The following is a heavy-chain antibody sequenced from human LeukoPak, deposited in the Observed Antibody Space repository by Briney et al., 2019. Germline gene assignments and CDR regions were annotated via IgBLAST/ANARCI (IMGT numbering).Heavy chain of an antibody. CDR1: GGSLSGATHH. V-gene: IGHV4-61*01. D-gene: IGHD5-24*01. CDR2: NHYSAIT. Sequence: KPSETLSLPCTVSGGSLSGATHHWRWIRQPPGKGLECIGYNHYSAITKYNPSLRSRVTISVDPSKNQFALRLTSVTAADTAVYYCARIEVEGLRFDPWGQGTLVTVSS. CDR3: ARIEVEGLRFDP. J-gene: IGHJ5*02.